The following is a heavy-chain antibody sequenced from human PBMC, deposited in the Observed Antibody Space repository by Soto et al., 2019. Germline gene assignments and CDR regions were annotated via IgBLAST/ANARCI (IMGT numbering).Heavy chain of an antibody. Sequence: SVQVSCKASGGTFSSYAISWVRQAPGQGLEWMGGIIPIFGTANYAQKFQGRVTITADESTSTAHMELSSLRSEDTAVYYCARADRITIFGVVTPYYFDYWGQ. D-gene: IGHD3-3*01. V-gene: IGHV1-69*13. CDR2: IIPIFGTA. CDR1: GGTFSSYA. J-gene: IGHJ4*01. CDR3: ARADRITIFGVVTPYYFDY.